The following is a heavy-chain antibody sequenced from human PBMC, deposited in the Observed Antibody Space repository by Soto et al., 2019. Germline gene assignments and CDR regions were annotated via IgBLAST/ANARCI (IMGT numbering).Heavy chain of an antibody. V-gene: IGHV1-69*12. CDR1: GGTFSSHA. Sequence: QVQLVQSGAEVKKPGSSVKVSCKASGGTFSSHAISWVRQAPGPGLEWMGGIIPIFGTANYAQKFQGRVTITADESTSTAYMELTSLRAEDTAVYYCARVWGDTAPMDVGGQGTTVTVSS. CDR3: ARVWGDTAPMDV. CDR2: IIPIFGTA. D-gene: IGHD5-18*01. J-gene: IGHJ6*02.